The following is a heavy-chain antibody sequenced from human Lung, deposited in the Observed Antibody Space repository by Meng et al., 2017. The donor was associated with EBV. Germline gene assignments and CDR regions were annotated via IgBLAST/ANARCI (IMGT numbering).Heavy chain of an antibody. CDR3: ARFSSSKGLNY. D-gene: IGHD4-11*01. CDR1: GGSVSSGSYY. Sequence: VQLQASGPGLVKPSETLLLPCTVSGGSVSSGSYYWSWIRQPPGKGLEWIGYIYYSGSTNYNPSLKSRVTISVDTSKNQFSLKLSSVTAADTAVYYCARFSSSKGLNYWGQGTLVTVSS. V-gene: IGHV4-61*01. CDR2: IYYSGST. J-gene: IGHJ4*02.